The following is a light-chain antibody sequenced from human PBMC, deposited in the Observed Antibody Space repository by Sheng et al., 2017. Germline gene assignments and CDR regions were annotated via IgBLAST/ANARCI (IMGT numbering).Light chain of an antibody. V-gene: IGKV1-39*01. J-gene: IGKJ2*01. CDR1: QGIRNS. Sequence: DIQMTQSPSSLSASVGDRVTITCRASQGIRNSLAWYQQKPGKAPKVLVYDASTLGSGVPSRFSGSGSGTDFTLTISSLHPEDFATYFCQQSYSTPYTFGQGTKLEI. CDR2: DAS. CDR3: QQSYSTPYT.